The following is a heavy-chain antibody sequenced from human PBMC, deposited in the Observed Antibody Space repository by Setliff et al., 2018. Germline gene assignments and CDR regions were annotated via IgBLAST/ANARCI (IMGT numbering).Heavy chain of an antibody. V-gene: IGHV4-39*01. CDR3: ASPGIAAGTLRHPDY. D-gene: IGHD6-13*01. CDR1: GGSISSSSYY. J-gene: IGHJ4*02. Sequence: PSETLSLTCTVSGGSISSSSYYWGWIRQPPGKGLEWIGSIYCSGSTYYNPSLKSRVTISVDTSKNQFSLKLSSVTAADTAVYYCASPGIAAGTLRHPDYWGQGTLVTVSS. CDR2: IYCSGST.